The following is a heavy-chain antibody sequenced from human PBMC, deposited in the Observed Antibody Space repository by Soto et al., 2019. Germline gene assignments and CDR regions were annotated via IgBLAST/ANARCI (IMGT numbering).Heavy chain of an antibody. CDR2: INAGNGNS. CDR1: GYTFTNYA. V-gene: IGHV1-3*01. D-gene: IGHD3-16*01. CDR3: ARGGSVYWDSDL. J-gene: IGHJ2*01. Sequence: QVQLVQSGAEVKKPGASVKVSCKASGYTFTNYALHWVRQAPGQRLEWMGWINAGNGNSKDSQKFQGRVTITRDTDASKAYRELSSLRAEDTAAYYCARGGSVYWDSDLWGRGTLVTVSS.